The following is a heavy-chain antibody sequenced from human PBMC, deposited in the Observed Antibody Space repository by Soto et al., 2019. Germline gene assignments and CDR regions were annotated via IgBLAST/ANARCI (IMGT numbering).Heavy chain of an antibody. Sequence: QVQLVESGGGVVQPGRSLRLSCAASGFTLSSYAMHWVRQAPGKGLEWVTVISYDGSNKYYADSMKGRFTISRDNSKNTQYLQMNSLRAEDTAVYYCARDKSPYSSGWHNRHFDYWGQGTLVTVSS. J-gene: IGHJ4*02. CDR2: ISYDGSNK. D-gene: IGHD6-19*01. V-gene: IGHV3-30-3*01. CDR3: ARDKSPYSSGWHNRHFDY. CDR1: GFTLSSYA.